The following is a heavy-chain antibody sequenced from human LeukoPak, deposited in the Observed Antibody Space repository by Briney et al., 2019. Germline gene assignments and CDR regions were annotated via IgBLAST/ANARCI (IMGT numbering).Heavy chain of an antibody. CDR1: GGSISSYY. CDR3: ARAVGATQNPYFDY. Sequence: PSETLSLTCTVSGGSISSYYWSWIRQPPGKGLEWIGYIYYSGSTNYNPSLKSRVTISVDTSKNQFSLKLSSVTAADTAVYYCARAVGATQNPYFDYWGQGTLVTVSS. V-gene: IGHV4-59*12. J-gene: IGHJ4*02. CDR2: IYYSGST. D-gene: IGHD1-26*01.